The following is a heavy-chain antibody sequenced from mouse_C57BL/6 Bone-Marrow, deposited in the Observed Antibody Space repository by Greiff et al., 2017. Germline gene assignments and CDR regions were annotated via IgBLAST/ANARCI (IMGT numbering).Heavy chain of an antibody. CDR1: GYTFTSYW. D-gene: IGHD3-2*02. CDR2: IDPSDSET. J-gene: IGHJ3*01. V-gene: IGHV1-52*01. CDR3: AKTAQAWEFAY. Sequence: VQLQQPGAELVRPGSSVKLSCKASGYTFTSYWMHWVKQRPIQGLEWIGNIDPSDSETHYNQKFKDKATLTVDKSSSTAYMQLSSLTSEDSAVYYCAKTAQAWEFAYWGQGTLVTVSA.